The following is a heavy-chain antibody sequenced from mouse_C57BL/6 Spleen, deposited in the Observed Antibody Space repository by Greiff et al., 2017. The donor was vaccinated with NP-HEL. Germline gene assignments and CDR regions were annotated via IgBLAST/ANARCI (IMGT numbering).Heavy chain of an antibody. CDR2: IYPGSGNT. Sequence: QVQLQQSGPELVKPGASVKISCKASGYSFTSYYIHWVKQRPGQGLEWIGWIYPGSGNTKYNEKFKGKATLTADTSSSTAYLQLSSLTSEDSAVYYCARGIRDYGWFAYWGQGTLVTVSA. J-gene: IGHJ3*01. D-gene: IGHD2-4*01. CDR1: GYSFTSYY. CDR3: ARGIRDYGWFAY. V-gene: IGHV1-66*01.